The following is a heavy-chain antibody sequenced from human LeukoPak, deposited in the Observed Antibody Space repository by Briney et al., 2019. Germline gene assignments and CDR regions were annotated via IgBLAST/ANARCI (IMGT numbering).Heavy chain of an antibody. CDR3: ARDTLGYCSGGSCLGAFDN. J-gene: IGHJ3*02. V-gene: IGHV1-69*13. Sequence: SVKVSCKASGGTFSSYAISWVRQAPGQGLEWMGGIIPIFGTANYAQKFQGRVTITADESTSTAYMELSSLRSEDTAVYYCARDTLGYCSGGSCLGAFDNWGQGTMVTVSS. CDR1: GGTFSSYA. CDR2: IIPIFGTA. D-gene: IGHD2-15*01.